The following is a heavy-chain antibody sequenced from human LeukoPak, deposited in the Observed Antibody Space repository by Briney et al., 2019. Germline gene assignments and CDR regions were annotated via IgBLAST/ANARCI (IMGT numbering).Heavy chain of an antibody. J-gene: IGHJ4*02. D-gene: IGHD2-21*02. CDR2: ISGGGDIT. CDR3: VREDTPATANY. CDR1: GFNFANHA. V-gene: IGHV3-23*01. Sequence: GGSLRLSCAASGFNFANHAMSWVRQTPGKGLEWVSAISGGGDITYYADSVTGRFTISRDNSKDTLFLQMHSLRPGDTAVYYCVREDTPATANYWGQGTLVTTSS.